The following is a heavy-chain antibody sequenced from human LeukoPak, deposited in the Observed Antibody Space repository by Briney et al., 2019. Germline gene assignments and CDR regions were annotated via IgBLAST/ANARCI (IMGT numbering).Heavy chain of an antibody. CDR2: ISYDGNNK. CDR3: ARYIRARYFDY. V-gene: IGHV3-30*04. D-gene: IGHD1-14*01. CDR1: GFTFSNYA. Sequence: PGGSLRLSCAASGFTFSNYAMNWVRQAPGGGLEWVAAISYDGNNKFYADSVKGRFTISRDNSKNTLYLQANSLRAEDTAVYYCARYIRARYFDYWGQGTLVTVSS. J-gene: IGHJ4*02.